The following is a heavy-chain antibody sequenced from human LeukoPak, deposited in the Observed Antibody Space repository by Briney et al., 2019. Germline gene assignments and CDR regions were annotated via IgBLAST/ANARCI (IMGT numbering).Heavy chain of an antibody. CDR1: GGSVSSTNW. Sequence: PSETLSLTCGVSGGSVSSTNWWSWVRQPPGKGLEWIGEIYQSGSTNYNPTLKSRVTMSVDKSRNQFSLSLTSVTAADTAVYYCARGEQYGSGTVQFDYWGQGTLVTVSS. CDR3: ARGEQYGSGTVQFDY. D-gene: IGHD3-10*01. CDR2: IYQSGST. V-gene: IGHV4-4*02. J-gene: IGHJ4*02.